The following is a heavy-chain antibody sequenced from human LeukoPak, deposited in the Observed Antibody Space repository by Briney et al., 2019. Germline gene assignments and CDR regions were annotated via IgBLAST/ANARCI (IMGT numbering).Heavy chain of an antibody. J-gene: IGHJ4*01. CDR3: ARRHNDDSGHDSTNFDY. D-gene: IGHD5-12*01. V-gene: IGHV1-69*04. CDR1: GGTFSSYA. Sequence: SVKVSCKASGGTFSSYAISWVRQAPGQGLEGMGRIIPILGIANYAQKFQGRVTITADKSTSTAYMELSSLRSGDTAVYYCARRHNDDSGHDSTNFDYWGQGTLVTVSS. CDR2: IIPILGIA.